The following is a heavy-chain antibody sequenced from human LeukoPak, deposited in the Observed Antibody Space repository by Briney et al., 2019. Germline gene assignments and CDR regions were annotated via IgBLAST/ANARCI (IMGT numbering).Heavy chain of an antibody. V-gene: IGHV4-59*08. J-gene: IGHJ4*02. CDR3: ATQAGGYASASFDY. Sequence: PSETQSLICTVSGGSIRSYYWNWIRQPLGKGLEWIGYSYYTGSTNYSPSLRSRVTISVDTSKNQFSLKVSSVTAADAAVYYCATQAGGYASASFDYWGQRIMVTVSS. CDR1: GGSIRSYY. CDR2: SYYTGST. D-gene: IGHD5-18*01.